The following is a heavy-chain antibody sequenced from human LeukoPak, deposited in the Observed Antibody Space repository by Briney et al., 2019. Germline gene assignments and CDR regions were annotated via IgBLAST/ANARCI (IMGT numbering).Heavy chain of an antibody. CDR1: GGSISSGSYY. J-gene: IGHJ6*03. V-gene: IGHV4-61*02. Sequence: SQTLSLTCTVSGGSISSGSYYWSWIRQPAGKGLEWIGRIYTSGSTNYNPSLKSRVTISVDKSKNQFSLKLSSVTAAGTAVYYCARVRGAYYYYYMDVWGKGTTVTVSS. D-gene: IGHD3-10*01. CDR2: IYTSGST. CDR3: ARVRGAYYYYYMDV.